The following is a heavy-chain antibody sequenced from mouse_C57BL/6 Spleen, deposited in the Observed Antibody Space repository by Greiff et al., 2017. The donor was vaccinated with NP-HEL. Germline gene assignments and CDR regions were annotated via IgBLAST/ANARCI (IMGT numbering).Heavy chain of an antibody. D-gene: IGHD2-2*01. J-gene: IGHJ3*01. Sequence: DVMLVESGGGLVQPGGSLKLSCAASGFTFSDYYMYWVRQTPEKRLEWVAYISNGGGSTYYPDTVKGRFTISRDNAKNTLYLQMSRLKSEDTAMYYCARHYGYDEDAWFAYWGQGTLVTVSA. CDR1: GFTFSDYY. CDR2: ISNGGGST. CDR3: ARHYGYDEDAWFAY. V-gene: IGHV5-12*01.